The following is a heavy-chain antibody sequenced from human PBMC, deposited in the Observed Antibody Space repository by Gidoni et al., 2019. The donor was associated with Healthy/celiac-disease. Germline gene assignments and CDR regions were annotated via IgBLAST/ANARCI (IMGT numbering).Heavy chain of an antibody. Sequence: EVQLLESGGGLVQPGGSLRLSCAASGFTFSSYAMSWVRQAPGKGLEWVSAISGSGGSTYYADSVKGRFTISRDNSKNTLYLQMNSLRAEDTAVYYCAKPGIAAAGTYGAFDIWGQGTMVTVSS. CDR1: GFTFSSYA. D-gene: IGHD6-13*01. J-gene: IGHJ3*02. CDR3: AKPGIAAAGTYGAFDI. CDR2: ISGSGGST. V-gene: IGHV3-23*01.